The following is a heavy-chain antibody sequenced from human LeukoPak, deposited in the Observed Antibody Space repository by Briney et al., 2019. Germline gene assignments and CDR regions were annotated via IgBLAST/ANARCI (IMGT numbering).Heavy chain of an antibody. V-gene: IGHV3-66*01. CDR3: AREQVVVGRGYYGMDV. Sequence: GGSLRLSCAASGFTVSSNYMSWVRQAPGKGLEWVSVMYSGGSTFYGDSVKGRFTISRDNSMNTLYLQMSSLRVDDTAVYYCAREQVVVGRGYYGMDVWGQGTTVTVSS. D-gene: IGHD2-2*01. J-gene: IGHJ6*02. CDR2: MYSGGST. CDR1: GFTVSSNY.